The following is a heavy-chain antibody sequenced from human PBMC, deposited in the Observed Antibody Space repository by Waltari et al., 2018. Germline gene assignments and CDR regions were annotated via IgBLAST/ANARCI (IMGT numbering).Heavy chain of an antibody. CDR3: ARDRGAARAFDY. J-gene: IGHJ4*02. Sequence: QVQLQESGPGLVKPSETLSLTCTVSGGSISSHYWSWIRQPPGKGLEWIGYIYYSGSTNYNPSLKSRVTISVDTSKNQFSLKLSSVTAADTAVYYCARDRGAARAFDYWGQGTLVTVSS. CDR1: GGSISSHY. CDR2: IYYSGST. V-gene: IGHV4-59*11. D-gene: IGHD6-6*01.